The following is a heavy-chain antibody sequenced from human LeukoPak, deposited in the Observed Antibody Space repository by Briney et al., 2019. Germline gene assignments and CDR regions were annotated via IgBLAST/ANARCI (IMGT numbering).Heavy chain of an antibody. CDR3: ARDIWRITIFGVVINLTDV. CDR2: ISYDGRNK. D-gene: IGHD3-3*01. V-gene: IGHV3-30-3*01. CDR1: GFTFSSYA. J-gene: IGHJ6*04. Sequence: PGGSLRLSCAASGFTFSSYAMHWVRQAPGKGLEWVAVISYDGRNKYYPDSVKGRFTISRDNSKNTLYLQMNSLRAEDTAVYYCARDIWRITIFGVVINLTDVWGKGTTVTVSS.